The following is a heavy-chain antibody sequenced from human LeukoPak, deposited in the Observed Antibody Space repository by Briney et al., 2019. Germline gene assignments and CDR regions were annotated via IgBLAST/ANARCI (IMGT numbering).Heavy chain of an antibody. J-gene: IGHJ5*02. Sequence: SETLSLTCAVYGGSFSGYYWSWIRQPPGKGLEWIGEINHSGGTNYNPSLKSRVTISVDTSKNQFSLRLSSVTAADTAVYYCARDTMVRGVMRGWFDPWGQGTLVTVSS. V-gene: IGHV4-34*01. CDR2: INHSGGT. CDR3: ARDTMVRGVMRGWFDP. D-gene: IGHD3-10*01. CDR1: GGSFSGYY.